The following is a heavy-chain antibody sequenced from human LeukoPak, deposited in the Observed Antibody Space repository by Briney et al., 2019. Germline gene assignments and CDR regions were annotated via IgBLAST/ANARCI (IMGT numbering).Heavy chain of an antibody. CDR3: ARVGIVATARRMEGGDY. CDR2: IYYSGST. CDR1: GGSLSSGGYY. Sequence: SETLSLTCTVSGGSLSSGGYYWSWIRQHPGKGLEWIVYIYYSGSTYYNPSLKSRVTISVDTSKNQFSLKLSSVTAADTAVYYCARVGIVATARRMEGGDYWGQGTLVTVSS. D-gene: IGHD1-1*01. J-gene: IGHJ4*02. V-gene: IGHV4-31*03.